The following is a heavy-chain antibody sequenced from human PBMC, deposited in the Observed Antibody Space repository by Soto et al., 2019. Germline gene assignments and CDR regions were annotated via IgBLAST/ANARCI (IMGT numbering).Heavy chain of an antibody. J-gene: IGHJ4*02. CDR2: IYHSGST. V-gene: IGHV4-30-2*01. CDR1: GGSISSGGYS. D-gene: IGHD3-10*01. CDR3: ARGWFGELYFDY. Sequence: SETLSLTCAVSGGSISSGGYSWSWIRQPPGKGLEWIGYIYHSGSTYYNPSLKSRVTISVDRSKNQFSLKLSSVTAADTAVYYCARGWFGELYFDYWGQGTLVTVSS.